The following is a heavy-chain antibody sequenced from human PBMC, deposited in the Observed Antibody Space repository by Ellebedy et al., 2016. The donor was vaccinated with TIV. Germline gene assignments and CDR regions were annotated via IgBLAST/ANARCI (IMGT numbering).Heavy chain of an antibody. CDR2: ISYDGNSK. V-gene: IGHV3-30-3*01. CDR1: GFTFSSHA. D-gene: IGHD6-19*01. Sequence: PGGSLRLSCAASGFTFSSHAMHWVRQAPGKGLEWLALISYDGNSKFYADSVTGRFTISRDTSKNTLFLQMNSLRAEDTAVYYCARDGGYSTGWYPYYWGQGTLVTVSS. J-gene: IGHJ4*02. CDR3: ARDGGYSTGWYPYY.